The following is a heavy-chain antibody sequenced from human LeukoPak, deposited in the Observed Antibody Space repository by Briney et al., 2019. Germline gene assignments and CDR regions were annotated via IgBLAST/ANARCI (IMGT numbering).Heavy chain of an antibody. CDR2: ISWNSGSI. CDR1: GFTFDDYA. J-gene: IGHJ2*01. Sequence: GGSLRLSCAASGFTFDDYAMHWVRQAPGKGLEWVSGISWNSGSIGYADSVKGRFTISRDNAKNSLYLQMNSLRAEDTAVYYCARDGDYCSGGSCRGWYFDLWGRGTLVTVSS. D-gene: IGHD2-15*01. V-gene: IGHV3-9*01. CDR3: ARDGDYCSGGSCRGWYFDL.